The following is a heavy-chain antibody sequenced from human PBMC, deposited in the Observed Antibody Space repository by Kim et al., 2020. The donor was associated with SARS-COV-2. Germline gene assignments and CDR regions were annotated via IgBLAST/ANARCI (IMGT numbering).Heavy chain of an antibody. CDR1: GASISSFF. D-gene: IGHD5-18*01. CDR2: TYYVGTT. J-gene: IGHJ4*02. V-gene: IGHV4-59*13. Sequence: SETLSLTCTVSGASISSFFWSWIRQPPGKGLEWIGYTYYVGTTNYNPSLMSRGSITTDTPKNNFSLNLRSVTAADTAMSYCATFGHRYGHGFAYWEQG. CDR3: ATFGHRYGHGFAY.